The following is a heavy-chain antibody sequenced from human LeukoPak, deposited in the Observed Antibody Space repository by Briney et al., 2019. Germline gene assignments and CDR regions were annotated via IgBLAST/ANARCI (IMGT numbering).Heavy chain of an antibody. CDR3: ARVSMVRGVIPFDY. CDR1: GDSVSSNSAA. J-gene: IGHJ4*02. CDR2: TYYRSKWYN. V-gene: IGHV6-1*01. D-gene: IGHD3-10*01. Sequence: SQTLSLTCAISGDSVSSNSAAWNWIRQSPSSGLEWLGRTYYRSKWYNDYAVSVKSRITINPDTSKNQFSLQLNSVTPEDTAVNYCARVSMVRGVIPFDYWGQGTLVTVSS.